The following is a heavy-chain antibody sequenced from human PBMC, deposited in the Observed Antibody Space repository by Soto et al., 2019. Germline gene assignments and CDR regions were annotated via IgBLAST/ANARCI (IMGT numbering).Heavy chain of an antibody. J-gene: IGHJ4*02. Sequence: QVQLVQSGAEVKKPGASVKVSCKASGYTFTSYAMHWVRQAPGQRLEWMGWINAGNGNTKYSQKFQGRVTITRDTSASTAYMELSSLRSEDTAVYYCARAGALIGIAVAGDWGQGTLVTVSS. CDR2: INAGNGNT. D-gene: IGHD6-19*01. CDR3: ARAGALIGIAVAGD. CDR1: GYTFTSYA. V-gene: IGHV1-3*01.